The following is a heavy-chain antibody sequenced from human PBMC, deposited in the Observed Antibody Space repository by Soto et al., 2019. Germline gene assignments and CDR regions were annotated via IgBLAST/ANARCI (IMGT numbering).Heavy chain of an antibody. CDR2: IYYGGST. J-gene: IGHJ4*02. D-gene: IGHD3-22*01. CDR1: GGSMSSGDYS. Sequence: SETLSLTCAVSGGSMSSGDYSWNWIRQPPGKGLEWIGYIYYGGSTYNNPSLQSRVTMSLDRSRNHFSLKLNSVTAADTAVYYCARVRREYDNSGPVDYWGQGTLVTSPQ. CDR3: ARVRREYDNSGPVDY. V-gene: IGHV4-30-2*01.